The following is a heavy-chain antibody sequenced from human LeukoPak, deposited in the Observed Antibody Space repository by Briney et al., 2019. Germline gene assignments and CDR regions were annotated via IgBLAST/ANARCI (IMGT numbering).Heavy chain of an antibody. CDR2: IIPIFGTA. Sequence: SVKVSCRASGGTFSSYAISWVRQAPGQGLEWMGGIIPIFGTANYAQKFQGRVTITADESTSTAYMELSSLRSEDTAVYYCARAPITIFGVVINRFDYWGQGTLVTVSS. D-gene: IGHD3-3*01. CDR3: ARAPITIFGVVINRFDY. CDR1: GGTFSSYA. J-gene: IGHJ4*02. V-gene: IGHV1-69*01.